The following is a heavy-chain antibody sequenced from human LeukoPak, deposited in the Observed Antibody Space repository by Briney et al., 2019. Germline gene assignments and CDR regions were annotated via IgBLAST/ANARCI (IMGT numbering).Heavy chain of an antibody. V-gene: IGHV3-21*01. J-gene: IGHJ6*03. CDR3: ARDLGERIAAAGIPPGTNYYYYYYMDV. CDR1: GFTFSSYT. Sequence: GGSLRLSCAASGFTFSSYTMNWVRQAPGKGLEWVSSISSSSSYIYYADSVKGRFTISRDNAKNSLYLQMNSLRAEDTAVYYCARDLGERIAAAGIPPGTNYYYYYYMDVWGKGTTVTVSS. D-gene: IGHD6-13*01. CDR2: ISSSSSYI.